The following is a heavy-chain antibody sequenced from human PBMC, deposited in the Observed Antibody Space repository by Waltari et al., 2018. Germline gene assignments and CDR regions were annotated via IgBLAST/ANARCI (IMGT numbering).Heavy chain of an antibody. V-gene: IGHV3-30*02. CDR1: GFTFSSYG. CDR3: AKFSSGWFGADHFDY. J-gene: IGHJ4*02. Sequence: GGSLRLSCAASGFTFSSYGMHWVRQAPGKGLEWVAFIRYDGSNKYYADSVKGRFTISRDNSKNTLYLQMNSLRAEDTAVYYCAKFSSGWFGADHFDYWGQGTLVTVSS. CDR2: IRYDGSNK. D-gene: IGHD6-19*01.